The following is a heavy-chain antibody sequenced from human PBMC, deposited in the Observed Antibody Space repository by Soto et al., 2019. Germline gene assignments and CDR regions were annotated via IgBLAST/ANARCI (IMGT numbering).Heavy chain of an antibody. Sequence: QAQVVQSGAEVRKPGSSVKLSCKASEGTFNSYAIAWVRQAPGQGLEWMGGIIPYYNTLNYAQKFQDRVTITADDPTNTVYMELSSLRSDATAVYFCASGASRWYPYFFDSWAQGTLVTVSS. CDR2: IIPYYNTL. J-gene: IGHJ4*02. D-gene: IGHD6-13*01. CDR1: EGTFNSYA. V-gene: IGHV1-69*01. CDR3: ASGASRWYPYFFDS.